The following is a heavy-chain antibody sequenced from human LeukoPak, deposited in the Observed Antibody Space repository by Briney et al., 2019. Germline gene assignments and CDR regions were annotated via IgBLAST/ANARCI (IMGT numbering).Heavy chain of an antibody. CDR3: ARVRRIAAAGTFDY. V-gene: IGHV4-34*01. CDR2: INHSGST. J-gene: IGHJ4*02. Sequence: SETLSLTCAVYGGSFSGYYWSWIRQPPGKGLEWIGEINHSGSTNYNPSLKSRATISVDTSKNQFSLKLSSVTAADTAVYYCARVRRIAAAGTFDYWGQGTLVTVSS. CDR1: GGSFSGYY. D-gene: IGHD6-13*01.